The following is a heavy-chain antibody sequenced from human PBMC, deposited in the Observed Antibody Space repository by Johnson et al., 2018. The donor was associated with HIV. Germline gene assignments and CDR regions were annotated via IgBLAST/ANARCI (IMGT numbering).Heavy chain of an antibody. CDR3: ARDRGLDAFDI. V-gene: IGHV3-30*04. CDR1: GFTFSSYA. D-gene: IGHD3-10*01. Sequence: QVQLVESGGGVVQPGRSLRLSCAASGFTFSSYAMHWVRQAPGKGLEWVAVISYDGSNKYYADSVKGRFTISRDNSKNTLYLQMNSLRAEDTALYYCARDRGLDAFDIWGQGTMVTVSS. J-gene: IGHJ3*02. CDR2: ISYDGSNK.